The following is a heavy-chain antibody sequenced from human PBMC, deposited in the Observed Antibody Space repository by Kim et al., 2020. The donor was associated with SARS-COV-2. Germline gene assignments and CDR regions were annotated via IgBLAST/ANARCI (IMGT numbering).Heavy chain of an antibody. CDR1: GGSFSGYY. J-gene: IGHJ4*02. CDR2: INHSGST. Sequence: SETLSLTCAVYGGSFSGYYWSWIRQPPGKGLEWIGEINHSGSTNYNPSLKSRVTISVDTSKNQFSLKLSSVTAADTAVYYCARAGLRSLLGFGELPSKKSSYLDYWGQGTLVTVSS. CDR3: ARAGLRSLLGFGELPSKKSSYLDY. V-gene: IGHV4-34*01. D-gene: IGHD3-10*01.